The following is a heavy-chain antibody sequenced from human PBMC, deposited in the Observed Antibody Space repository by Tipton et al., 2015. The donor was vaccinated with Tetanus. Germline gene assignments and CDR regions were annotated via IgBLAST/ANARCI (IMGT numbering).Heavy chain of an antibody. J-gene: IGHJ5*02. CDR1: GGSFSGYY. D-gene: IGHD5-12*01. CDR2: INHSGST. CDR3: ARRRLRGYSGYGWFDP. Sequence: TLSLTCAVYGGSFSGYYWSWIRQPPGKGLEWIGEINHSGSTNYNPSLKSRVTISVDTSKNQFSLKLSSVTAADMAVYYCARRRLRGYSGYGWFDPWGQGTLVTVSS. V-gene: IGHV4-34*01.